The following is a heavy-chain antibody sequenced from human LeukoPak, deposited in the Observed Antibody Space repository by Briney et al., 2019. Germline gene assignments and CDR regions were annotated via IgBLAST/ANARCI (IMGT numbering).Heavy chain of an antibody. D-gene: IGHD6-13*01. CDR1: GFTFSSYG. CDR3: AKDRGSSSSSYYPTNYYYYGMDV. CDR2: ISYGGSNK. Sequence: GRSLRLSCAASGFTFSSYGMHWVRQAPGKGLEWVAVISYGGSNKYYADSVKGRFTISRDNSKNTLYLQMNSLRAEDTAVYYCAKDRGSSSSSYYPTNYYYYGMDVWGQGTTVTVSS. J-gene: IGHJ6*02. V-gene: IGHV3-30*18.